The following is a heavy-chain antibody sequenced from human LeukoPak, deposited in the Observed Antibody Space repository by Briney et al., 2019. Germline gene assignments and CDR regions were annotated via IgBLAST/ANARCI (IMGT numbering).Heavy chain of an antibody. D-gene: IGHD3-22*01. CDR1: GYSISSGYF. CDR2: IYHSGTT. CDR3: ARSHVYYFQSGINYYTQVYQFEF. Sequence: SETLSLTCTVSGYSISSGYFWGWVRPTPGKGLEWIGSIYHSGTTYYNPSLKSRVNISVDTSKNQFSLKLNSVTAADTAVYYCARSHVYYFQSGINYYTQVYQFEFWGQGTLVTVSS. J-gene: IGHJ4*02. V-gene: IGHV4-38-2*02.